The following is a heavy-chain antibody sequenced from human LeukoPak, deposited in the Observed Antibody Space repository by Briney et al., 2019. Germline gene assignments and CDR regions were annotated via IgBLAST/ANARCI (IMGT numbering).Heavy chain of an antibody. J-gene: IGHJ4*02. V-gene: IGHV3-48*03. Sequence: PGGSQRLSCAASGFTFSTYEMNWVRQAPGKGLEWVSYINSGANTIFYAYSVKGRFTISRDNAKNSLYLQMNSLRAEDTAVYYCARFVRGGSNSMPSFDYWGQGTLVTVSS. CDR3: ARFVRGGSNSMPSFDY. CDR1: GFTFSTYE. D-gene: IGHD1-26*01. CDR2: INSGANTI.